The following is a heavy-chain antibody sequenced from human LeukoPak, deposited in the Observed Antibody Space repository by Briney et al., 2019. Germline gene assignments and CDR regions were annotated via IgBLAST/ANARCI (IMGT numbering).Heavy chain of an antibody. V-gene: IGHV3-23*01. J-gene: IGHJ4*02. D-gene: IGHD3-10*01. CDR2: ISSSGGST. CDR1: GVTFSSHA. CDR3: AKSDYYYGSGSYYKTPFDY. Sequence: GGSLRLSCAASGVTFSSHAMSWVRQAPGKGLHRVSTISSSGGSTYYADSVKGRFTISRDNSKNTLYLQMNSLRAEDTAVYYCAKSDYYYGSGSYYKTPFDYWGQGTLVTVSS.